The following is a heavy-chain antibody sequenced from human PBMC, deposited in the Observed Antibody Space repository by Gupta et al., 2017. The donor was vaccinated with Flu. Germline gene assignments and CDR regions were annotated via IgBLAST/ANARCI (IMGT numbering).Heavy chain of an antibody. V-gene: IGHV3-7*01. CDR1: W. CDR3: ARGSSTWRYYYYYGMDV. J-gene: IGHJ6*02. Sequence: WMNWVRQAPGKGLEWVANIKQDGSEKSYVDSVKGRFTISRDNAKNSLDLQMNSLRAEETAVYYCARGSSTWRYYYYYGMDVWGQGTTVTVSS. CDR2: IKQDGSEK.